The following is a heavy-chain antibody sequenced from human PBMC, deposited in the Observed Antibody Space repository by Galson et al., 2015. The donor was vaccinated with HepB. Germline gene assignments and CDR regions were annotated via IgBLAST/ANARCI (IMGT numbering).Heavy chain of an antibody. D-gene: IGHD3-10*01. CDR2: IYYSGST. J-gene: IGHJ5*02. Sequence: LSLTCTVSGGSISSYYWSWIRQPPGKGLEWIAYIYYSGSTNYNPSLNSRVTISVDTSKNQISLKLSSVTAADTAVYYCARADGDILRGPWGQGTLVTVSS. CDR3: ARADGDILRGP. CDR1: GGSISSYY. V-gene: IGHV4-59*01.